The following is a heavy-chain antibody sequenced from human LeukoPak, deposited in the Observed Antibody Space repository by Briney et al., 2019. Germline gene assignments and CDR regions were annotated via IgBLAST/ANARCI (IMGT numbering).Heavy chain of an antibody. CDR3: ATLSRDYYYMDV. CDR2: ISAYNGNT. V-gene: IGHV1-18*01. CDR1: GFAFTSYG. D-gene: IGHD3-10*01. J-gene: IGHJ6*03. Sequence: GASVKVSCKASGFAFTSYGISWVRQAPGQGLEWMGWISAYNGNTNYAQKLQGRVTMTEDTSTDTAYMELSSLRSEDTAVYYCATLSRDYYYMDVWGKGTTVTVSS.